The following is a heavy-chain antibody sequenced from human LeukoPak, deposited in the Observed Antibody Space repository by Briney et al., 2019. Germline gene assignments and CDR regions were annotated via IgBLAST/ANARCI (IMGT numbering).Heavy chain of an antibody. J-gene: IGHJ4*02. CDR1: GFTFSSYA. Sequence: GRSLRLSCAASGFTFSSYAMHWVRQAPGKGLEWVAVISYDGSNKYYADSVKGRFTISRDNSKNTLYLQMNSLRAEDTAVYYCARESSGCLDYWGQGTLVTVSS. V-gene: IGHV3-30-3*01. D-gene: IGHD6-19*01. CDR2: ISYDGSNK. CDR3: ARESSGCLDY.